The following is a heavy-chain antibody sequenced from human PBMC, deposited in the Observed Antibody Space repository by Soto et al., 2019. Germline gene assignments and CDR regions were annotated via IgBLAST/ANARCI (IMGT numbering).Heavy chain of an antibody. CDR3: ARGRGWVGATKYYYYGMDV. D-gene: IGHD1-26*01. V-gene: IGHV4-34*01. CDR1: GGSFSGYY. Sequence: QVQLQQWGAGLLKPSETLSLTCAVYGGSFSGYYWSWIRQPPGKGLEWFGEINHSGSTNYNPSLKSRVTISVDTSKNQFSLKLSSVTAADTAVYDCARGRGWVGATKYYYYGMDVWGQGTTVTASS. J-gene: IGHJ6*02. CDR2: INHSGST.